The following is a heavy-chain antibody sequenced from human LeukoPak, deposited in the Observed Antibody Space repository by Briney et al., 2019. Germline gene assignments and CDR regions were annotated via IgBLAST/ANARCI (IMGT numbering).Heavy chain of an antibody. CDR3: ARYTAMVAFHAHGFDI. J-gene: IGHJ3*02. CDR1: GYTFTNYY. Sequence: ASVKVSCKASGYTFTNYYMHWVRQAPGQGLEWMGVIDPSAGSTTYAQKFQGRVTMTRDTATSTVYMELSSLRSEDTAVYYCARYTAMVAFHAHGFDIWGKGTMVTVS. D-gene: IGHD5-18*01. V-gene: IGHV1-46*01. CDR2: IDPSAGST.